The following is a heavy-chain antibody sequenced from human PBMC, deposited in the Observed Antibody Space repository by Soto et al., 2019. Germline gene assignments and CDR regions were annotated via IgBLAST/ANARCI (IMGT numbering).Heavy chain of an antibody. CDR3: ARSDYVFSFFFQAEDGIRDL. V-gene: IGHV1-3*01. Sequence: VRQARGQRLEWMGWLNAGNGNTNSSQKFQGRVTITRDTSASTAYLQWSSLKASDTAMYYCARSDYVFSFFFQAEDGIRDL. D-gene: IGHD3-10*02. J-gene: IGHJ2*01. CDR2: LNAGNGNT.